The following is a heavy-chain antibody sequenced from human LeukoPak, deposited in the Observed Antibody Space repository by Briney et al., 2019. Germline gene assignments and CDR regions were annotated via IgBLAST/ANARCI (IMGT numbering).Heavy chain of an antibody. Sequence: GGSLRLSCAASGFALSDYYMSWIRQAPGKGLEWISFITNGDTTAYYADSVRGRFTISRDNAKNSLYLQMNSLRAEDTAVYFCARDRGEVVTGIGYYFDYWGQGTLVTVSS. CDR3: ARDRGEVVTGIGYYFDY. V-gene: IGHV3-11*01. CDR2: ITNGDTTA. D-gene: IGHD2-21*02. CDR1: GFALSDYY. J-gene: IGHJ4*02.